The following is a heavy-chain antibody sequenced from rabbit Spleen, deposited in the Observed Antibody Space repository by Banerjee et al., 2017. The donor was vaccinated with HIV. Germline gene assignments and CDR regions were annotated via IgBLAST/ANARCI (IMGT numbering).Heavy chain of an antibody. Sequence: QALEESAGGLVKPGASLTIPSTTSGGSFTSDCYMCWVRQAPGKGLEWSACIDTGSSSFSYFASWAKGRFSIYNTSSTTVLLQVTMPTAAATAYYFCARDSCTSFASYGMDFWGPGTLVTVS. D-gene: IGHD1-1*01. CDR2: IDTGSSSFS. CDR3: ARDSCTSFASYGMDF. V-gene: IGHV1S40*01. J-gene: IGHJ6*01. CDR1: GGSFTSDCY.